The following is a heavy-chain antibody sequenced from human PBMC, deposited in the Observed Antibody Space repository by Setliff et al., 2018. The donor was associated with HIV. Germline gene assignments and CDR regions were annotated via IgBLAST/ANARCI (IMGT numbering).Heavy chain of an antibody. D-gene: IGHD6-19*01. Sequence: PSETLSLTCPVSGGSLSNNSSSWGWVRQPPGKGLELIGNLFYNGNTYYNPTLKSRVTISVDTSKNQFTLKLSSVTAADTAIYFCARQFRYPNRAVAGVDYWGQGALVTVSS. V-gene: IGHV4-39*01. CDR2: LFYNGNT. CDR3: ARQFRYPNRAVAGVDY. J-gene: IGHJ4*02. CDR1: GGSLSNNSSS.